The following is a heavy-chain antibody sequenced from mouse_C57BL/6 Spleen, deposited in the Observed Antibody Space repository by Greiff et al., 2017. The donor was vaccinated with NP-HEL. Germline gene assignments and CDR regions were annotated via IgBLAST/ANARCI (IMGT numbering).Heavy chain of an antibody. CDR2: ISYDGSN. J-gene: IGHJ3*01. Sequence: EVKLMESGPGLVKPSQSLSLTCSVTGYSITSGYYWNWIRQFPGNKLEWMGYISYDGSNNYNPSLKNRISITRDTSKNQFFLKLNSVTTEDTATYYCARGLRGAYGGQGTLVTVSA. CDR3: ARGLRGAY. D-gene: IGHD2-4*01. CDR1: GYSITSGYY. V-gene: IGHV3-6*01.